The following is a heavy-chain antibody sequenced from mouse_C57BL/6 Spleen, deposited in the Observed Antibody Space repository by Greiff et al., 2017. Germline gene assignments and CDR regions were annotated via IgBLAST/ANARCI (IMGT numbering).Heavy chain of an antibody. CDR1: GYTFTSYW. CDR2: IDPSDSYT. J-gene: IGHJ2*01. V-gene: IGHV1-69*01. Sequence: VQLQQSGAELVMPGASVKLSCKASGYTFTSYWMHWVKQRPGQGLEWIGEIDPSDSYTNYNQKFKGKSTLTVDKSSSTAYMQLSSLTSEDSAVYYCARLRDPGVFDYWGQGTTLTVSS. CDR3: ARLRDPGVFDY. D-gene: IGHD4-1*01.